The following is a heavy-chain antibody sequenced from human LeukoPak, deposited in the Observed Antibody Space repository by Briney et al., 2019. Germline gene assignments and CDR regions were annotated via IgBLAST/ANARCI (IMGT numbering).Heavy chain of an antibody. V-gene: IGHV3-33*08. J-gene: IGHJ4*02. Sequence: GGSLRLSCAASGFTVSSHYMSWVRQAPGKGLEWVAAIWYDGNNKYYADSVKGRFTISRDNSKNTLYLQMNSLRAEDTAVYFCARDMSSGWPGLDWGQGTLVTVSS. CDR1: GFTVSSHY. CDR2: IWYDGNNK. CDR3: ARDMSSGWPGLD. D-gene: IGHD6-19*01.